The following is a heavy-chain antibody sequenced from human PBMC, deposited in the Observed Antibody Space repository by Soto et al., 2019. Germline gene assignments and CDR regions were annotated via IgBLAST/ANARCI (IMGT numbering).Heavy chain of an antibody. CDR2: ISAYNGNT. CDR3: ARDSPRRWLQYYFDA. D-gene: IGHD5-12*01. Sequence: ASVKVSCKASGYTFTSYGISWVRQAPGQGLEWMGWISAYNGNTNYAQKLQGRVTMTTDTSTSTAYMGLRSLRSDDTAVYFCARDSPRRWLQYYFDAWGPGALVTVSS. CDR1: GYTFTSYG. V-gene: IGHV1-18*01. J-gene: IGHJ4*02.